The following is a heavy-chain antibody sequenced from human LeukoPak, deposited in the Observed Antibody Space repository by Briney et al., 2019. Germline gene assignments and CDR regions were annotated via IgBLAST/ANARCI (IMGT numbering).Heavy chain of an antibody. CDR1: GFTFSSYG. V-gene: IGHV3-33*01. Sequence: GGSLRLSCAASGFTFSSYGMHWVRQAPGKGLEWVAVIWYDGNNKYYTDFVKGRFTISRDNSKNTLYLQMNSLRAEDTAVYYCARDRVYCSSTSCYEYFDVWGQGTLVTVSS. CDR2: IWYDGNNK. J-gene: IGHJ4*02. D-gene: IGHD2-2*01. CDR3: ARDRVYCSSTSCYEYFDV.